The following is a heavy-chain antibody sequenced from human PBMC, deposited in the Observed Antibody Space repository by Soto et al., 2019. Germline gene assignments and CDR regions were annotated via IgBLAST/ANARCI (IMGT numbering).Heavy chain of an antibody. CDR3: ARRDRHFDFIES. CDR2: VYYDRST. D-gene: IGHD3-3*01. CDR1: GGSITDTIYY. J-gene: IGHJ5*01. Sequence: SETLSLTCAVSGGSITDTIYYWDWVRRPPGGGLEWIATVYYDRSTFYNPSLKSRVTLSVDTSKNQFSVRLSSATAADTGVYYCARRDRHFDFIESWGRGTLVTVSS. V-gene: IGHV4-39*01.